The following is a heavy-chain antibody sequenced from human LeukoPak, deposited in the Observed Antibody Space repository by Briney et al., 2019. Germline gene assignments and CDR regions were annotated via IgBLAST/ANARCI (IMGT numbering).Heavy chain of an antibody. CDR3: ARGRITMVRGVTLFDY. Sequence: SETLSLTCAVYGGSFSGYYWSWIRQPPGKGLEWIGEINHSGSTNYNPSLKSRVTISVDMSKNQFSLKLSSVTAADTAVYYCARGRITMVRGVTLFDYWGQGTLVTVSS. CDR1: GGSFSGYY. D-gene: IGHD3-10*01. J-gene: IGHJ4*02. V-gene: IGHV4-34*01. CDR2: INHSGST.